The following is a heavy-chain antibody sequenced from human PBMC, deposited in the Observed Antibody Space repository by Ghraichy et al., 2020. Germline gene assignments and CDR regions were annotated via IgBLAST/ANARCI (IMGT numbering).Heavy chain of an antibody. J-gene: IGHJ6*03. CDR1: GLSVSRNF. D-gene: IGHD2-21*01. V-gene: IGHV3-53*01. CDR2: IDSGGTT. Sequence: GGSLRLSCAASGLSVSRNFMIWVRQTPGKGLECVSSIDSGGTTYYADSVKGRLTISRDNFENTLYLQMNDPRAEDTAVYYCARVPATRVAPYYLYYYIDVWGKGTTVTVSS. CDR3: ARVPATRVAPYYLYYYIDV.